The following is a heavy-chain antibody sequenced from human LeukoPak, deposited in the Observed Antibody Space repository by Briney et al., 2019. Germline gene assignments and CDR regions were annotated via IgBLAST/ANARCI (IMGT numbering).Heavy chain of an antibody. J-gene: IGHJ4*02. D-gene: IGHD6-19*01. CDR2: INAGNGNR. Sequence: ASVKGSCKASGYTFTSYAIHWVRQAPGQRLEWMGWINAGNGNRKYSQKFQDRVTITREPSATTAYMELNSLTSEDTAVYYCARVSDDSGWNFDYWGQGTLVTVSS. CDR3: ARVSDDSGWNFDY. CDR1: GYTFTSYA. V-gene: IGHV1-3*01.